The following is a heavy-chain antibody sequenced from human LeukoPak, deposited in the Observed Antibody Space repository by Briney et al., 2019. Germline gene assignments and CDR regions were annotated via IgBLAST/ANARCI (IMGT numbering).Heavy chain of an antibody. D-gene: IGHD6-13*01. CDR3: ARDGGSSWYASWFDP. Sequence: GASVKVSCKASGGTFSSYAISWVRQAPGQGLEWMGGIIPIFGTANYAQKFQGRVTITADESTSTAYMELSSLRSEDTAVYYCARDGGSSWYASWFDPWGQGTLVTVSS. CDR2: IIPIFGTA. V-gene: IGHV1-69*13. CDR1: GGTFSSYA. J-gene: IGHJ5*02.